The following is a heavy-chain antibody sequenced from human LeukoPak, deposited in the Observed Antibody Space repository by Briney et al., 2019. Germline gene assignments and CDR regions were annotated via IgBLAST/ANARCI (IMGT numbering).Heavy chain of an antibody. D-gene: IGHD3-10*01. CDR2: INSDGSST. V-gene: IGHV3-74*01. J-gene: IGHJ6*03. CDR3: ARDGITMVRGVFRYYYYYMDV. CDR1: GFTFSSYW. Sequence: PGGSLRLSCAASGFTFSSYWMHWVRQAPGKGLVWVSRINSDGSSTSYADSVKGRFTISRDNAKNTLYLQMNSLRAEDTAVYYCARDGITMVRGVFRYYYYYMDVWGKGTTVTISS.